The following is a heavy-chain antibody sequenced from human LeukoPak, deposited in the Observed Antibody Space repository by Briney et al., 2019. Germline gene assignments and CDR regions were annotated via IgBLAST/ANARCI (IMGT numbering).Heavy chain of an antibody. V-gene: IGHV1-69*13. CDR1: GGTFSSYA. D-gene: IGHD3-22*01. CDR3: ARSVYDSSGYYPFDY. J-gene: IGHJ4*01. CDR2: IIPIFGTA. Sequence: GASVKASCKASGGTFSSYAISWVRQAPGQGLEWMGGIIPIFGTANYAQKFQGRVTITADESTSTAYMELSSLRSEDTAVYYCARSVYDSSGYYPFDYWGQGTLVTVSS.